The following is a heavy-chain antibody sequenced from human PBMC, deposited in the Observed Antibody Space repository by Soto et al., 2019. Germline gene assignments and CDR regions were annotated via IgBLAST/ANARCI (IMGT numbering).Heavy chain of an antibody. D-gene: IGHD2-15*01. Sequence: EVQLVESGGGLVQPGGSLRLSCSASGFTFSSYAMHWVRQAPGKGLEYVSAISSNGGSTYYADSVKGRFTISRDNSKNTLYLQMSSLRAEDTAVYYCVKDDIVVVVAATAHVHWGLGTLVTVSS. V-gene: IGHV3-64D*06. CDR3: VKDDIVVVVAATAHVH. CDR2: ISSNGGST. J-gene: IGHJ4*02. CDR1: GFTFSSYA.